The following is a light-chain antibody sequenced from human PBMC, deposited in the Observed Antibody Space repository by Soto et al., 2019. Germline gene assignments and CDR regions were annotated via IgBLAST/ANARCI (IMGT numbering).Light chain of an antibody. CDR1: ESVSSTY. CDR2: GAS. CDR3: QQFGRSLPWT. V-gene: IGKV3-20*01. J-gene: IGKJ1*01. Sequence: EIVLTQSPGTLSLSPGERATLSCRASESVSSTYLAWYQQKAGQAPRLLIYGASSRATDIPDRFSGSGSGTDFTLTISRLEPEDFAVYYCQQFGRSLPWTFGQGTKVEVK.